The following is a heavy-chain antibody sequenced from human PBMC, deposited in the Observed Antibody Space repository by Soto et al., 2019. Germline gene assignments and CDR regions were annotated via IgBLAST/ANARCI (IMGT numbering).Heavy chain of an antibody. CDR1: GYTFTDYY. Sequence: ASVKVSCKASGYTFTDYYMHWVQQAPGQGLEWMGWINPNSGGTNYAQKFQGRVTMTRDASISTAYMELSRLRSDDTAVYYCARKLELRGSYYYYYDMDVWGQGTTVTVS. J-gene: IGHJ6*02. CDR2: INPNSGGT. CDR3: ARKLELRGSYYYYYDMDV. V-gene: IGHV1-2*02. D-gene: IGHD1-7*01.